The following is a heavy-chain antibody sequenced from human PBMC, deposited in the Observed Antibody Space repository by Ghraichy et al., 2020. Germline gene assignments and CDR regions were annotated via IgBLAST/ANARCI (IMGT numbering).Heavy chain of an antibody. CDR1: GGSFSGYY. J-gene: IGHJ5*02. D-gene: IGHD4-17*01. CDR2: INHSGST. Sequence: SETLSLTCAVYGGSFSGYYWSWIRQPPGKGLEWIGEINHSGSTNYNPSLKSRVTISVDTSKNQFSLKLSSVTAADTAVYYCARGPPLVYGDYVWSHWFDPWGQGTLVTVSS. V-gene: IGHV4-34*01. CDR3: ARGPPLVYGDYVWSHWFDP.